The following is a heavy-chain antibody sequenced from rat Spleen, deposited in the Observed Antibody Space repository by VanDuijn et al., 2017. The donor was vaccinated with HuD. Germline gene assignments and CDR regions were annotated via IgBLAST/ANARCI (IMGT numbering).Heavy chain of an antibody. CDR1: GFTFSDYY. CDR3: TTDPGDNWFAY. D-gene: IGHD1-4*01. CDR2: ISYDGGST. Sequence: EVQLVESGGGLVQPGRSLKLSCAASGFTFSDYYMAWVRQAPTKGLEWVASISYDGGSTYYRDSLKGRFTISRDNAKSSLYLQMDSLRSEDTATYYCTTDPGDNWFAYWGQGTLVTVSS. J-gene: IGHJ3*01. V-gene: IGHV5-20*01.